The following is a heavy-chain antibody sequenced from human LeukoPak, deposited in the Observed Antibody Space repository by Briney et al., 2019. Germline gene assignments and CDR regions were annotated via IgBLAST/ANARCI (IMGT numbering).Heavy chain of an antibody. D-gene: IGHD1-20*01. V-gene: IGHV3-23*01. Sequence: PGGSLTLSCAASGFTFSSYAMSWVRQAPGKGLEWVSAISGSGGSTYYADPVKGRFTISRDNSKNTLYLQMNSLRAEDTAVYYCAKDLTGTTLSDFDYWGQGTLVTVSS. J-gene: IGHJ4*02. CDR3: AKDLTGTTLSDFDY. CDR1: GFTFSSYA. CDR2: ISGSGGST.